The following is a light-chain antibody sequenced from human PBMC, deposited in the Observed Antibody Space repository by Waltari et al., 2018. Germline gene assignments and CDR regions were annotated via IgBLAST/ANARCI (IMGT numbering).Light chain of an antibody. J-gene: IGKJ4*01. Sequence: DIQMTQSPSSLSASVGDRVTITCQASQDIYNYLNWYQQKPGKAPKLLIYDASNLKTGGPSRFSGSGSGTDFTFTIRSLQPEDIATYYCQQYDFLPLTFGGGTKVEIK. V-gene: IGKV1-33*01. CDR1: QDIYNY. CDR3: QQYDFLPLT. CDR2: DAS.